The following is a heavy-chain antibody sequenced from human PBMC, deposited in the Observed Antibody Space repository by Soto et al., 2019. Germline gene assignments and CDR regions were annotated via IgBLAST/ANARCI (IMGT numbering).Heavy chain of an antibody. Sequence: GGSRRLSCAASGFTFSTYSMNWVRQAPGKGLEWVSSISSSSSYIYYADSVKGRFTISRDNAKNSLYLQMNSLGAEDTAVYYCARAQGSGYPGDGSFDICGQGTMVTVSS. CDR1: GFTFSTYS. V-gene: IGHV3-21*01. J-gene: IGHJ3*02. CDR2: ISSSSSYI. D-gene: IGHD5-12*01. CDR3: ARAQGSGYPGDGSFDI.